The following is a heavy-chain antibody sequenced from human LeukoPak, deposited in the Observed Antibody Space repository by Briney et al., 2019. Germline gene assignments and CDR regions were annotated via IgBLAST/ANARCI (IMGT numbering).Heavy chain of an antibody. CDR2: ISAYNGNT. D-gene: IGHD2-15*01. Sequence: ASVKVSCKASGYTFTSYGISWVRQAPGQGLEWMGWISAYNGNTNYAQKLQGRVTMTTDTSTSTAYMELRSLRSDDTAVYYCAAGGLLGYCSGGSCSGANHFDYWGQGTLVTVSS. V-gene: IGHV1-18*01. J-gene: IGHJ4*02. CDR3: AAGGLLGYCSGGSCSGANHFDY. CDR1: GYTFTSYG.